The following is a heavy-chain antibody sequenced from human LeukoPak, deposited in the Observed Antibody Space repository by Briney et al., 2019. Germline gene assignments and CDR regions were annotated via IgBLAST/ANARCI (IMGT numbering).Heavy chain of an antibody. Sequence: PSETLSLTCAVYGGSFSGYYWSWIRQPPGKGLEWIGEINHSGSTNYNPSLKSRVTIPVDTSKNQFSLKLSSGTAADTAVYYCAKPADYTTGGDWFDPWGQGTLVTVSS. J-gene: IGHJ5*02. CDR1: GGSFSGYY. CDR3: AKPADYTTGGDWFDP. CDR2: INHSGST. D-gene: IGHD4-11*01. V-gene: IGHV4-34*01.